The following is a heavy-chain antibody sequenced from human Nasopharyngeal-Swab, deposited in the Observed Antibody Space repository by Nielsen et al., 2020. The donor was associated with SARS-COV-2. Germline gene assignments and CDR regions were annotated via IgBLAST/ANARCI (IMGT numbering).Heavy chain of an antibody. Sequence: GESLKISCAASGFTFSSYSMNWVRQAPGKGLEWVSSISSSSSYIYYADSVKGRFTISRDNAKNSLYLQMNSLRAEDTAVYYCARDLGGGYCTTINCLGSWGQGTLVTVSS. CDR1: GFTFSSYS. D-gene: IGHD2-8*01. J-gene: IGHJ1*01. CDR2: ISSSSSYI. CDR3: ARDLGGGYCTTINCLGS. V-gene: IGHV3-21*01.